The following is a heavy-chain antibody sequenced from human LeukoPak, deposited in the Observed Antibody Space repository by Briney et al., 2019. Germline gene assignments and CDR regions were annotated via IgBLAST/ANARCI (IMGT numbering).Heavy chain of an antibody. J-gene: IGHJ4*02. CDR1: GFTFTDFY. CDR2: ITNSGTTI. V-gene: IGHV3-11*04. CDR3: ARAPYYDSSGYSTSYFDF. Sequence: GGSLRLSCAASGFTFTDFYMSWIRQAPGKGLEWVSYITNSGTTIYYADFVKGRFTISRDNAKNSLYLQMNSLRAEDTAVYYCARAPYYDSSGYSTSYFDFWGQGTLVTVSS. D-gene: IGHD3-22*01.